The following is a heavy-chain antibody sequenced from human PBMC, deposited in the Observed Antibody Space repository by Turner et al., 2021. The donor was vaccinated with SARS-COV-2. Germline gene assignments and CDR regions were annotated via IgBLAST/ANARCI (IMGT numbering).Heavy chain of an antibody. Sequence: QVQLQESGPGLVKPSQTLSLTCTVSGRPISSGDYYWSWIRQPPGKGLEWIGYIYYSGSTYYNPSLKSRVTISVDTSKNQFSLKLSSVTAADTAVYYCAREVFRMGTWFDPWGQGTLVTVSS. CDR1: GRPISSGDYY. J-gene: IGHJ5*02. D-gene: IGHD7-27*01. CDR3: AREVFRMGTWFDP. V-gene: IGHV4-30-4*01. CDR2: IYYSGST.